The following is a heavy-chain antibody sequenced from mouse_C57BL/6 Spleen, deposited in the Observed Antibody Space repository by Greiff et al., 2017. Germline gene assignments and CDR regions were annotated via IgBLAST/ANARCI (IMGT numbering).Heavy chain of an antibody. J-gene: IGHJ1*03. Sequence: EVMLVESGGGLVKPGGSLKLSCAASGFTFSSYAMSWVRQTPEKRLEWVATISDGGSYTYYPDNVKGRFTISRDNAKNNLYLQMSHLKYEATAMYYCARGWVDYSNYDWDFEVWGTGTTVTVSS. CDR3: ARGWVDYSNYDWDFEV. D-gene: IGHD2-5*01. CDR2: ISDGGSYT. CDR1: GFTFSSYA. V-gene: IGHV5-4*03.